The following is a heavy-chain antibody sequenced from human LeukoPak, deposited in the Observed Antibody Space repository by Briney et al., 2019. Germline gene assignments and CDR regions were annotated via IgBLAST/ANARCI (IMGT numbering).Heavy chain of an antibody. D-gene: IGHD3-22*01. Sequence: PGRSLRLSCAASGFTFSGYAMHWVRQAPGKGIEWVAVISYDGSNKYYADSVKGRFTISRDNSKNTLYLQMNSLRAEDTAVYYCARVGDSSGYYYFDYWGQGTLVTVSS. CDR2: ISYDGSNK. V-gene: IGHV3-30*01. CDR3: ARVGDSSGYYYFDY. J-gene: IGHJ4*02. CDR1: GFTFSGYA.